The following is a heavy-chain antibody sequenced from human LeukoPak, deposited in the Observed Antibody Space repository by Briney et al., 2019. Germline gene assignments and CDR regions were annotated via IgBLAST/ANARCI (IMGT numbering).Heavy chain of an antibody. Sequence: GGSLRLSCAASGFTFSTYWMHWVRQAPGKGLVWVSRINSDGSSTRYADSVKGRFTISRDNAKNSLYLQMNSLRAEDTAVYYCARARMVRGVIIPPRYWGQGTLVTVSS. V-gene: IGHV3-74*01. D-gene: IGHD3-10*01. CDR1: GFTFSTYW. CDR3: ARARMVRGVIIPPRY. CDR2: INSDGSST. J-gene: IGHJ4*02.